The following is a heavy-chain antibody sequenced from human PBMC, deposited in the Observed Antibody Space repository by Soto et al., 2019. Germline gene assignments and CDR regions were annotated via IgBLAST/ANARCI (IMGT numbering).Heavy chain of an antibody. CDR1: GGSISSSSYY. J-gene: IGHJ4*02. CDR2: IYYSGST. Sequence: SETLSLTCTVSGGSISSSSYYWGWIRQPPGKGLEWIGSIYYSGSTYYNPSLKSRVTISVDTSKNQFSLKLSSVTAADTAVYYCATRGRGSVRYFEYWGQGTLVTVSS. D-gene: IGHD3-10*01. V-gene: IGHV4-39*01. CDR3: ATRGRGSVRYFEY.